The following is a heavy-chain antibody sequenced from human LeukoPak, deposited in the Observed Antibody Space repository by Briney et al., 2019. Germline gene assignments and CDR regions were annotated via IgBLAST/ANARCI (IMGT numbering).Heavy chain of an antibody. V-gene: IGHV1-2*02. CDR2: INPNSGGT. D-gene: IGHD3-10*01. J-gene: IGHJ2*01. CDR3: ARGGSEDWYFDL. CDR1: GYTFTGYY. Sequence: RASVKVSCKTSGYTFTGYYMHWMRQAPGQGLEWMGWINPNSGGTKYAQKFQGRVTMTRDTSISTAYMELSRVRSDDTAVYYCARGGSEDWYFDLWGRGTLVTVSS.